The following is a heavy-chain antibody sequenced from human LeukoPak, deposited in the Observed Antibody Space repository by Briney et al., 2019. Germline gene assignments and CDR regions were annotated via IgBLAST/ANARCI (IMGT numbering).Heavy chain of an antibody. CDR3: ARDPPVVVAATTYYYYGMDV. CDR2: IDWNGGRT. V-gene: IGHV3-20*04. D-gene: IGHD2-15*01. CDR1: GFIFDDYG. Sequence: PGGSLRLSCAASGFIFDDYGMTWVRQAPGKGLEWVSGIDWNGGRTGYADSVKGRFTISRDNAKNTLYLQMNSLRTEDTALYYCARDPPVVVAATTYYYYGMDVWGQGTTVTVSS. J-gene: IGHJ6*02.